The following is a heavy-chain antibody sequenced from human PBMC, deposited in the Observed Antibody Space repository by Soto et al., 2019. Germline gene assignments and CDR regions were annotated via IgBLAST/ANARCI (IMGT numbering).Heavy chain of an antibody. V-gene: IGHV1-69*06. CDR2: IIPIFDTA. D-gene: IGHD3-10*01. CDR3: ALASNYSGSGWISPFDL. Sequence: QVQLVQSGAEVKKPGSSVKVSCKTSGGTFSNYAFIWVRQAPGQGLEWTGGIIPIFDTAKYSQRFLDRVTITAYKSTRTGYMELRSLTAVDTAVYYCALASNYSGSGWISPFDLWGQGTQVTVTS. CDR1: GGTFSNYA. J-gene: IGHJ4*02.